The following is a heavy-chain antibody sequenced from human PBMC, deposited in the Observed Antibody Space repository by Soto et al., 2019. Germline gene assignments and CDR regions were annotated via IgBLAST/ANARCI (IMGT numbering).Heavy chain of an antibody. CDR2: SAPEEGEP. CDR3: ARAYGGNSFDY. Sequence: GASVKVSCKAPKYTLTELTIDWLRQAPGKGLEWMGRSAPEEGEPIYPQKFQGRLSMTADESTSTAYMELSSLRSEDTAVYYCARAYGGNSFDYWGQGTLVTVSS. D-gene: IGHD4-17*01. J-gene: IGHJ4*02. CDR1: KYTLTELT. V-gene: IGHV1-24*01.